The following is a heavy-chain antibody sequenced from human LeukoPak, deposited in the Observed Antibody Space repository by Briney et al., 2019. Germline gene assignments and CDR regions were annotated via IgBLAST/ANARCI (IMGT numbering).Heavy chain of an antibody. CDR2: INPNSGGT. J-gene: IGHJ5*02. CDR3: ARALLRYCSGTSCYWFDP. CDR1: GYTFTGYY. D-gene: IGHD2-2*01. V-gene: IGHV1-2*04. Sequence: ASVKVSCKASGYTFTGYYMHWVRQAPGQGLEWMGWINPNSGGTNYAQKFQGWVTMTRDTSISTAYMELSRLRSDDTAVYYCARALLRYCSGTSCYWFDPWGQGTLVTVSS.